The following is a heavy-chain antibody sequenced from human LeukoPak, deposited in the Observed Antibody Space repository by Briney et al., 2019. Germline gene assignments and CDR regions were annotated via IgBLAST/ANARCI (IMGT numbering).Heavy chain of an antibody. CDR1: GFTFSDYY. D-gene: IGHD3-16*01. CDR2: ISSSGSTI. V-gene: IGHV3-11*01. J-gene: IGHJ6*02. CDR3: ARAKDVPSRHRDPNYYYGMDV. Sequence: GGSLRLSCAASGFTFSDYYMSWIRQAPGKGLEWVSYISSSGSTIYYADSVKGRFTISRDNAKNSLYLQMNSLRAEDTAVYYCARAKDVPSRHRDPNYYYGMDVWGQGTTVTVSS.